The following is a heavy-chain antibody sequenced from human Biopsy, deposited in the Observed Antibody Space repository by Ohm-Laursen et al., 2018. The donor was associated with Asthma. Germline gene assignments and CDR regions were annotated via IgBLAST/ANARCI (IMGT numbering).Heavy chain of an antibody. Sequence: SLRLSCSATGFSFDDYAMFWVRQAPGKGLEWVSGISWNSGTIGYADSVKGRFTISRDNAKNTLYLQMNSLRVEDTAVYYCARDGVVPDAMYYHYYYGLDVWGQDHGHRLL. CDR2: ISWNSGTI. CDR3: ARDGVVPDAMYYHYYYGLDV. J-gene: IGHJ6*02. D-gene: IGHD2-2*01. V-gene: IGHV3-9*01. CDR1: GFSFDDYA.